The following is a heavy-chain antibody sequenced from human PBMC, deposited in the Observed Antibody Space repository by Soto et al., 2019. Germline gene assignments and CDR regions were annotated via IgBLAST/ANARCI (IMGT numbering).Heavy chain of an antibody. V-gene: IGHV4-4*02. Sequence: QVQLQESGPGLVKPSGTLSLTCAVSGGSISSSNWWSWVRQPPGKGLEWIGEIYHSGSTNYNPSLKSRVTISVDKSKNQFSLKLSSVTAADTAVYYCATTGSSSWYGLDYYYGMDVWGQGTTFTVSS. CDR2: IYHSGST. D-gene: IGHD6-13*01. CDR3: ATTGSSSWYGLDYYYGMDV. J-gene: IGHJ6*02. CDR1: GGSISSSNW.